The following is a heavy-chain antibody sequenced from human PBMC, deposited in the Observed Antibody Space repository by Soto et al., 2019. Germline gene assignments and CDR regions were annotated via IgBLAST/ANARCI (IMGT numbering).Heavy chain of an antibody. J-gene: IGHJ4*02. CDR1: GFSVIRNY. CDR3: ARDFTS. Sequence: GGSLRLSCAASGFSVIRNYMSWVRQAPGKGLEWVSIIHSGGNTYFADSVKGRFTISRDNSKNTLYLQMNSLRAEDTAMYFCARDFTSWGQGTLVTVSS. D-gene: IGHD3-10*01. CDR2: IHSGGNT. V-gene: IGHV3-53*01.